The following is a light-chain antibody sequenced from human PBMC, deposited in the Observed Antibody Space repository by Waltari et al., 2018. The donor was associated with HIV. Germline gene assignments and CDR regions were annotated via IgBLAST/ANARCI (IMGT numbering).Light chain of an antibody. CDR2: RNN. CDR3: AAWDDSLL. J-gene: IGLJ2*01. Sequence: QSVLTQPPSASGTPGQRVTISCSGSSSNIGSNYVYWYQQLPGTAPKLLIYRNNQRPSGVPDRFSGYKSGTSASLAISGLRSEDEADYYCAAWDDSLLFGGGTKLTVL. CDR1: SSNIGSNY. V-gene: IGLV1-47*01.